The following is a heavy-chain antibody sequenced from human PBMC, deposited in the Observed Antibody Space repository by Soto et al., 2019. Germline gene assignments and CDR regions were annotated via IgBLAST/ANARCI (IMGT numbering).Heavy chain of an antibody. J-gene: IGHJ6*03. Sequence: PSETLSLTCTVSGGSISRGGYYWSWIRQQPGKGLEWIGYIYYSGSTYYNPSLKSRVTISVDTSKNQFSLKLSSVTAADTAVYYCARARTTPYYYYYYMDVWGKGTTVTVSS. CDR3: ARARTTPYYYYYYMDV. V-gene: IGHV4-31*03. CDR1: GGSISRGGYY. CDR2: IYYSGST. D-gene: IGHD2-15*01.